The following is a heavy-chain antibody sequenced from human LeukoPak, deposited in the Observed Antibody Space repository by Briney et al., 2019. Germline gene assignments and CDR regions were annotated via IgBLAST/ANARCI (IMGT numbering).Heavy chain of an antibody. CDR3: ARGAIYYYYGMDV. CDR2: INHSGST. Sequence: SETLSLTCAVYGGSFSGYYWSWIRQPPGKGLEWIGEINHSGSTNYNPSLKSRVTISVDTSKNQFSLKLSSVTAADTAVYYRARGAIYYYYGMDVWDQGTTVTVSS. CDR1: GGSFSGYY. V-gene: IGHV4-34*01. J-gene: IGHJ6*02.